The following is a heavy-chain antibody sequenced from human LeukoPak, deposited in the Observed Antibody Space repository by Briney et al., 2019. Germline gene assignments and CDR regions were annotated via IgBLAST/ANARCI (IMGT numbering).Heavy chain of an antibody. D-gene: IGHD4/OR15-4a*01. V-gene: IGHV3-53*01. CDR2: IYSGGST. Sequence: GGSLRLSCAASGFIFSSYSMNWVRQAPGKGLEWVSVIYSGGSTYYADSVKGRFTISRDNSKNTLYLQMNSLRAEDTAVYYCARDLFGATGYWGQGTLVIVSS. CDR1: GFIFSSYS. J-gene: IGHJ4*02. CDR3: ARDLFGATGY.